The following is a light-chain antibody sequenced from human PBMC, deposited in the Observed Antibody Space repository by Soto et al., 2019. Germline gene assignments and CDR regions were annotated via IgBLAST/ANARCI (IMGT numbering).Light chain of an antibody. CDR2: DVN. J-gene: IGLJ2*01. CDR3: ASFTRSVTVV. V-gene: IGLV2-14*03. Sequence: QPVSVSGSPGQSITISCAGTSSDVGGYNYVSWYQQHPGKVPRLIISDVNKRPSGVSDRFSGSKSGNTASLTISGLQAEDEADYYCASFTRSVTVVFGGGTKLTVL. CDR1: SSDVGGYNY.